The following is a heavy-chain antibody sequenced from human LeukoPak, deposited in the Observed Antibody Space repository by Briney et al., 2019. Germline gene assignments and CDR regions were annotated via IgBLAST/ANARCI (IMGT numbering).Heavy chain of an antibody. CDR2: IYYSGST. CDR3: ARGVYYYYYMDV. J-gene: IGHJ6*03. V-gene: IGHV4-59*01. Sequence: SETLSLTCTVSGGSISSYYWSWIRQPPGKGLEWIGYIYYSGSTNYNPSLKSRVTISVDTSKNQFSLKLSSVTAADTAMYYCARGVYYYYYMDVWGKGTTVTVSS. D-gene: IGHD6-6*01. CDR1: GGSISSYY.